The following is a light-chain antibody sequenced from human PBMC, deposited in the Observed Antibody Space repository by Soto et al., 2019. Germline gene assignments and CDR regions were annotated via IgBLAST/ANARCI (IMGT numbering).Light chain of an antibody. CDR1: QSFLHSNGYNY. Sequence: DIVMTQSPLSLPVTPGEPASISCRSSQSFLHSNGYNYLAWYLQKPGQSPQLLLYLGSNRASGVPDMFSGSGSGSVFTLKISRVEADAVGVYYCRQTLLNPTFGQGTKV. V-gene: IGKV2-28*01. CDR2: LGS. J-gene: IGKJ1*01. CDR3: RQTLLNPT.